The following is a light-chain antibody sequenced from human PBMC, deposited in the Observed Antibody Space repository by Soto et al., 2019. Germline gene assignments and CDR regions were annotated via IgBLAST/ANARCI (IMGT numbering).Light chain of an antibody. CDR3: QKYNTTPRT. V-gene: IGKV1-27*01. J-gene: IGKJ1*01. CDR1: QDISDH. Sequence: DFQMTQSPSSLSASVGDRVTITCRASQDISDHLAWYQQKPGKVPNLLIYAASNLQSGVPSRFSGGGSGTDFTPTISSLQPEDVATYYWQKYNTTPRTFGQGTKVELK. CDR2: AAS.